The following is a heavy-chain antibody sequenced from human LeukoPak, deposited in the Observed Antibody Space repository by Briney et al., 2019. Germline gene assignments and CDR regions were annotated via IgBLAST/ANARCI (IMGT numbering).Heavy chain of an antibody. CDR1: GYTFTSYA. Sequence: ASVKVSCKASGYTFTSYAMHWVRQAPGQRLEWMGWINAGNGNTKYSQKFQGRVTITRDTSASTAYMELSSLRSEDTAVYYCAREARCAKRGSCYQYYFDYWGQGTLVTVSS. V-gene: IGHV1-3*01. CDR3: AREARCAKRGSCYQYYFDY. J-gene: IGHJ4*02. CDR2: INAGNGNT. D-gene: IGHD2-15*01.